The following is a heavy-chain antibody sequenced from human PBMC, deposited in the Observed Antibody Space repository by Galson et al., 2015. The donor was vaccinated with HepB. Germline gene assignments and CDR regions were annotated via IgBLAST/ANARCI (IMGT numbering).Heavy chain of an antibody. J-gene: IGHJ6*03. V-gene: IGHV4-34*01. CDR2: VNLSGNT. CDR3: ARGNRAKYSTSSFPKRYYYSYYMDV. CDR1: GGSFSGYY. Sequence: SETLSLTCAVYGGSFSGYYWTWIRQPPGKGLEWVGEVNLSGNTNYNPSLRGRVTISVDASKNQFSLKVTSVTAADTALYYCARGNRAKYSTSSFPKRYYYSYYMDVWGKETTVIVSS. D-gene: IGHD6-6*01.